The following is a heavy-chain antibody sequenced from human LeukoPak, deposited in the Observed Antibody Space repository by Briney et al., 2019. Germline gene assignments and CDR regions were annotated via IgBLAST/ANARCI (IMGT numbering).Heavy chain of an antibody. CDR1: GFSLSTSGVD. V-gene: IGHV2-5*01. J-gene: IGHJ4*02. D-gene: IGHD1-26*01. CDR3: AHGSQGAARYDY. Sequence: SGPTLVNPTQTLTLTCTFSGFSLSTSGVDVGWIRQPPGKALEWLALNYWYDDKRYSPSLKSRLTITKDTSKNQVVLTVTNMDPVDTATYYCAHGSQGAARYDYWGQGTLVTVSS. CDR2: NYWYDDK.